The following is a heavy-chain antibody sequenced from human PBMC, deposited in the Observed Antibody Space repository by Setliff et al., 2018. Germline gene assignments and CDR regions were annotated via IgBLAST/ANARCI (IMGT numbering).Heavy chain of an antibody. CDR2: MYSSGST. CDR1: GGPINSDRYY. Sequence: LSLTCTVSGGPINSDRYYWGWIRQPPGKGLEWIGSMYSSGSTYYNPSLKSRVTISVDTSQNQFSLKLSSVTAADTAAYYCASHPRVTIFGAVAFDYWGQGILVTVSS. V-gene: IGHV4-39*01. CDR3: ASHPRVTIFGAVAFDY. J-gene: IGHJ4*02. D-gene: IGHD3-3*01.